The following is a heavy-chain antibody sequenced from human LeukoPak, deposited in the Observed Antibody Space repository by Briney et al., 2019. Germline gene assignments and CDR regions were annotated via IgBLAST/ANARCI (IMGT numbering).Heavy chain of an antibody. J-gene: IGHJ4*02. D-gene: IGHD2-15*01. Sequence: QSGGSLRLSCAASGFTFSSYAMSGVRQAPGKGLEWVSVISGSGGSTYYADSVKGRFTISRDNSKNTLYLQMNSLRAEDTAVYYCAKDRAPYCSGGSCYDLVYWGQGTLVTVSS. CDR2: ISGSGGST. V-gene: IGHV3-23*01. CDR3: AKDRAPYCSGGSCYDLVY. CDR1: GFTFSSYA.